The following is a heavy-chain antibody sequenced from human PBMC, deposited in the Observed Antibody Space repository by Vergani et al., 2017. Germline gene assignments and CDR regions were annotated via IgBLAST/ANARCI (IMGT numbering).Heavy chain of an antibody. CDR2: IKQDGSEK. CDR1: GFTFSSYW. CDR3: ARDSMAAAGRYYYYYYGMDV. J-gene: IGHJ6*02. D-gene: IGHD6-13*01. V-gene: IGHV3-7*01. Sequence: EVQLVESGGGLVQPGGSLRLSCAASGFTFSSYWMSWVRQAPGKGLECVANIKQDGSEKYYVDSVKGRFTISRDNAKNSLYLQMNSLRAEDTAVYYCARDSMAAAGRYYYYYYGMDVWGQGTTVTVSS.